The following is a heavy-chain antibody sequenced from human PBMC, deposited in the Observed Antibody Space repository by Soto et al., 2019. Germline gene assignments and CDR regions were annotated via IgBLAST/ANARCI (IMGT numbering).Heavy chain of an antibody. D-gene: IGHD1-1*01. V-gene: IGHV3-23*01. CDR2: ISGSGSSS. CDR1: GFTFSNYV. Sequence: EVQLLESGGGLVQPGGSLRLSCPASGFTFSNYVMTWVRQAPGKGLGWVSSISGSGSSSYYAESVKGRFIISRDNSKTTLYLQMNSLRADATAIYYCAKGSFSQTSGTYYFDFWGQGTLVTVSS. CDR3: AKGSFSQTSGTYYFDF. J-gene: IGHJ4*02.